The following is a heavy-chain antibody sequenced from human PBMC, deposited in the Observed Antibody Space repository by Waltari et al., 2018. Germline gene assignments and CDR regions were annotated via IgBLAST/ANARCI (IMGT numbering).Heavy chain of an antibody. CDR2: IIPMLGRA. D-gene: IGHD2-15*01. CDR3: ARDLSLVAATYFDY. V-gene: IGHV1-69*08. CDR1: GGTFSSYT. J-gene: IGHJ4*02. Sequence: QVQLVQSGAEVKKPGSSVKVSCKASGGTFSSYTISWVRQAPGQGLEWMGRIIPMLGRANYAQKFQGRVTITADKSTSTAYMELSSLRSEDTAVYYCARDLSLVAATYFDYWGQGTLVTVSS.